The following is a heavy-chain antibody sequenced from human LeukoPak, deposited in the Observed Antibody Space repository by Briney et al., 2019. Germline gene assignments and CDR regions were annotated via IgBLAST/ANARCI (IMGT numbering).Heavy chain of an antibody. CDR1: GDSISSYY. CDR3: AGDKYGTDY. V-gene: IGHV4-59*01. J-gene: IGHJ4*02. D-gene: IGHD3-10*01. CDR2: IYYNGTT. Sequence: SETLSLTCTVSGDSISSYYWNWIRQPPGKGLEWIGYIYYNGTTNYNPSLKSRVTISIDTSKNQFSLKLRSVTAADTAVYYCAGDKYGTDYWGQGTLVTVSS.